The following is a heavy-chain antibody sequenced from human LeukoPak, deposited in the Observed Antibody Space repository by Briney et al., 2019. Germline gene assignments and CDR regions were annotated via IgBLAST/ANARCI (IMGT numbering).Heavy chain of an antibody. J-gene: IGHJ4*02. D-gene: IGHD3-22*01. CDR1: GGSFSGYY. Sequence: SETLSLTCAVYGGSFSGYYWSWIRQPPGKGLEWIGEINHSGSTNYNPSLKSRVTISVDTSKNQFSLKLSSVTAADTAVYYCARDRYDSSGYYCISDYWGQGTLVTVSS. CDR2: INHSGST. V-gene: IGHV4-34*01. CDR3: ARDRYDSSGYYCISDY.